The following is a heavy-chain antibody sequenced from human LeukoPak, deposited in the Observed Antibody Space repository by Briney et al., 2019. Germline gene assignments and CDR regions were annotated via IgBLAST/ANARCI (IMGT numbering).Heavy chain of an antibody. CDR3: AKAPSGTVAISGAFDI. D-gene: IGHD3-3*02. J-gene: IGHJ3*02. Sequence: GGSLRLSCAASGFTFSSYTMNWVRQAPGKGLEWVSAISGTGDTSYYANSVKGRFTISRDNSKKTLFLQMNSLRVDDTAVYFCAKAPSGTVAISGAFDIWGQGTMVTVSS. CDR2: ISGTGDTS. CDR1: GFTFSSYT. V-gene: IGHV3-23*01.